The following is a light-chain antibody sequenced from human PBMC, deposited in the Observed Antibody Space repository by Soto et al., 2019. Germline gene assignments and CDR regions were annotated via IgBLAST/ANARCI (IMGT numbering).Light chain of an antibody. V-gene: IGKV3-15*01. CDR3: QQYNTWSLIT. CDR1: KSVSNN. Sequence: EIVMTQSPATLSVSPGERAILSCRASKSVSNNLAWYQQKPGQAPRLLIYGASTRATGIPARFSGSGSGTEFSLTISSLQSEDLAVYYCQQYNTWSLITFGQGTRLEIK. CDR2: GAS. J-gene: IGKJ5*01.